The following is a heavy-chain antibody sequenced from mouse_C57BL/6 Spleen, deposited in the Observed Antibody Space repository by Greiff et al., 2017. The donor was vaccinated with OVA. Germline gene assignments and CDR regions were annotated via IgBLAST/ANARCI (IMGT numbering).Heavy chain of an antibody. CDR2: ISGGGGNT. Sequence: EVKVVESGGGLVKPGGSLKLSCAASGFTFSSYTMSWVRQTPEKRLEWVATISGGGGNTYYPDSVKGRFTISRDNAKNTLYLQMSSLRSEDTALYYCARDYYGYFDYWGQGTTLTVSS. CDR1: GFTFSSYT. J-gene: IGHJ2*01. V-gene: IGHV5-9*01. D-gene: IGHD1-1*01. CDR3: ARDYYGYFDY.